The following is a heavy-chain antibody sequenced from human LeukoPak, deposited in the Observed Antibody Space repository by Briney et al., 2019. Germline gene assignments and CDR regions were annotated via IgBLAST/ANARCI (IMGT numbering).Heavy chain of an antibody. CDR3: ARAQNYHDRSGYSDDTFDV. Sequence: GASVKVSCKASGYTFTDNYIHWVRQAPGQGLEWMGRVNPDSGGINYAQKFQGRVTMTRDTSINTAFVGLRRLRSDDTATYYCARAQNYHDRSGYSDDTFDVWGHGTMITVSS. CDR1: GYTFTDNY. V-gene: IGHV1-2*06. D-gene: IGHD3-22*01. J-gene: IGHJ3*01. CDR2: VNPDSGGI.